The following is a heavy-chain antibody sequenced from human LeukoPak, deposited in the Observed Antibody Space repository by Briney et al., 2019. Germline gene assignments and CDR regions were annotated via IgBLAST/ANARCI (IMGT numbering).Heavy chain of an antibody. Sequence: SVKVSCKASGVTFSSYAISWVRQAPGQGLECMGRIIPILGIANYAQKFQGRVTITADKSTSTAYMELSSLRSEDTAVYYCTRHLVANDAFDIWGQGTMVTVSS. CDR2: IIPILGIA. D-gene: IGHD2-2*01. J-gene: IGHJ3*02. CDR1: GVTFSSYA. V-gene: IGHV1-69*04. CDR3: TRHLVANDAFDI.